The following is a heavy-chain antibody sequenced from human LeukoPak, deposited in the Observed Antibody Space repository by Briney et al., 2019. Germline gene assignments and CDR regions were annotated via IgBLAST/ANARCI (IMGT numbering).Heavy chain of an antibody. CDR3: ASPFRDDYVPVWNPP. D-gene: IGHD3-16*01. CDR2: IIPIFGIA. Sequence: GSSVKVSCKASGGTFSSYAISWVRQAPGQGLEWMGRIIPIFGIANYAQKFQGRVTITADKSTSTAYMELSSLRSEDTAVYYCASPFRDDYVPVWNPPWGQGTLVTVSS. CDR1: GGTFSSYA. J-gene: IGHJ5*02. V-gene: IGHV1-69*04.